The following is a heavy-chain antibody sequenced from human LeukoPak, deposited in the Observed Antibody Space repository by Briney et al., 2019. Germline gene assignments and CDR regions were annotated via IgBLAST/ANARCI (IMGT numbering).Heavy chain of an antibody. CDR2: ISSSSIYI. CDR1: GFTFSSYS. CDR3: ARDGLLSGYYGSGTLYYFDY. J-gene: IGHJ4*02. V-gene: IGHV3-21*01. Sequence: PGGSLRLSCAASGFTFSSYSMNWVRQAPGKGLEWVSSISSSSIYIYYADSVKGRFTISRDNAKNSLYLQMNSLRAEDSAVYYCARDGLLSGYYGSGTLYYFDYWGQGTLVTVSS. D-gene: IGHD3-10*01.